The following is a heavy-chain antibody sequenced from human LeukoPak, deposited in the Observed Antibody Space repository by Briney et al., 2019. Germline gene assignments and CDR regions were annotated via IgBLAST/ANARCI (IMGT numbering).Heavy chain of an antibody. V-gene: IGHV3-48*04. Sequence: GGSLRLSCAASGFTFSSYSMNWVRQAPGKGLEWVSYISSSSSTIYYADSVKGRFTISRDNAKNSLYLQMNSLRAEDTAVYYCARDALLLWFGELSAFDIWGQGTMVTVSS. D-gene: IGHD3-10*01. CDR3: ARDALLLWFGELSAFDI. CDR2: ISSSSSTI. J-gene: IGHJ3*02. CDR1: GFTFSSYS.